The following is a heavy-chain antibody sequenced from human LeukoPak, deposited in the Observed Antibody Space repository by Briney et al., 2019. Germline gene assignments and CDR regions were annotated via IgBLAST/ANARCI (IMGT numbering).Heavy chain of an antibody. J-gene: IGHJ4*02. V-gene: IGHV1-69*05. Sequence: SVKVSCKASGGTFSSYAISWVRQAPGQGLEWMGRIIPIFGTANYAQKFQGRVRITTDESTSTAYMDLSSLRSEDTAVYYCARGYYYDSSGYRYWGQGTLVTVSS. CDR2: IIPIFGTA. CDR3: ARGYYYDSSGYRY. D-gene: IGHD3-22*01. CDR1: GGTFSSYA.